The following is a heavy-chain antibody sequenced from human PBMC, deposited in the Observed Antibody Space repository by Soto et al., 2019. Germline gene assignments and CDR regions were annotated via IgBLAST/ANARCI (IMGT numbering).Heavy chain of an antibody. V-gene: IGHV4-59*01. CDR1: GVSISSYY. CDR2: IYYSGST. Sequence: ETLSLTCAVSGVSISSYYWSWIRQPPGKGLEWIGYIYYSGSTSYNPSLKSRVTISVDTSKNQFSLKLRSVTAADTAVYYCASDRSSGWDQGYGMDVWGQGTTVTVSS. CDR3: ASDRSSGWDQGYGMDV. D-gene: IGHD6-19*01. J-gene: IGHJ6*02.